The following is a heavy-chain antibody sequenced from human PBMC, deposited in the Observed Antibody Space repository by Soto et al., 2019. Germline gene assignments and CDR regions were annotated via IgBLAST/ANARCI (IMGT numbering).Heavy chain of an antibody. V-gene: IGHV3-23*01. CDR1: GFTFSTYA. J-gene: IGHJ4*02. CDR3: AEDRLSGSYHRYFDS. CDR2: ISGRDGST. Sequence: EVQLLESGGGLVQPGGSLRLSCAASGFTFSTYAMSWVRQDPGKGLEWVAAISGRDGSTYYADSVRGRFTISRDTFKNTLYLQMNSLRAEDTAVYFCAEDRLSGSYHRYFDSWGQGTLVTVSS. D-gene: IGHD1-26*01.